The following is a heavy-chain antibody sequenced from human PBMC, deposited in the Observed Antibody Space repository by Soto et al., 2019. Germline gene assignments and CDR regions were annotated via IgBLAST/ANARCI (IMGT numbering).Heavy chain of an antibody. D-gene: IGHD4-17*01. Sequence: GGSLRLSCAASGFTFNSYAMAWVRQAPGKGLEWVSVISSSGYTTHYADSVKGRFTISRDSSKNTLFLQMNSLRAEDTALYYCAKHSGDFYYYDMDVWGQGTTVTVSS. V-gene: IGHV3-23*01. CDR2: ISSSGYTT. CDR3: AKHSGDFYYYDMDV. CDR1: GFTFNSYA. J-gene: IGHJ6*02.